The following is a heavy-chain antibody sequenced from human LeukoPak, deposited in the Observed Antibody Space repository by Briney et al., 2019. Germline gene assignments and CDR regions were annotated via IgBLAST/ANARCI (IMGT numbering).Heavy chain of an antibody. D-gene: IGHD3-16*01. Sequence: ASVKVSCKASGYTFTSYGISWVRQAPGQGLEWMGWISAYNGNTNYAQKLQGRVTMTTDTSTSTAYMELRSLRSDDTAVYYCARVMLLEQPAVAFDIWGQGTMVTVSS. CDR3: ARVMLLEQPAVAFDI. J-gene: IGHJ3*02. V-gene: IGHV1-18*01. CDR2: ISAYNGNT. CDR1: GYTFTSYG.